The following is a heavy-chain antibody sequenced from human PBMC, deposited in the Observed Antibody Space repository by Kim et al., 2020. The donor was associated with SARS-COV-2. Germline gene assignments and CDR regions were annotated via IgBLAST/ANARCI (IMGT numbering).Heavy chain of an antibody. D-gene: IGHD3-10*01. Sequence: ASVKVSCRASGYTFTSYAMHWVRQAPGQRLEWMGWINAGNGNTKFSEKFQGRVTITRDTSANTAYMELSSLRSEDTAVYYCARDFQVYYGSGSDGGDYWG. CDR1: GYTFTSYA. CDR3: ARDFQVYYGSGSDGGDY. V-gene: IGHV1-3*01. J-gene: IGHJ4*01. CDR2: INAGNGNT.